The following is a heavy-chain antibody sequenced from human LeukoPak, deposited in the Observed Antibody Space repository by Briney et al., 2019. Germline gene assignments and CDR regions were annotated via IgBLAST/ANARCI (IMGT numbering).Heavy chain of an antibody. J-gene: IGHJ6*02. D-gene: IGHD6-13*01. CDR2: IYPGDSDT. CDR1: GYSFTSYL. CDR3: ARLPKGNYYHAFDA. V-gene: IGHV5-51*01. Sequence: GESLKISFKCSGYSFTSYLLGWVRQMPGKGLEWMGIIYPGDSDTRYSSSFQGQVSISADKSISTAYLQWSSLKASDTAMYYCARLPKGNYYHAFDAWGQGTTVTVSS.